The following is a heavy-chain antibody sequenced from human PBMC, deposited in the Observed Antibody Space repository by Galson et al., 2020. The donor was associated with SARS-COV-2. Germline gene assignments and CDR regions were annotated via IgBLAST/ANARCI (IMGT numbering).Heavy chain of an antibody. CDR2: ISGSGGST. J-gene: IGHJ6*03. CDR3: AKDDVDYYYMDV. D-gene: IGHD2-15*01. V-gene: IGHV3-23*01. CDR1: GFTFSSYA. Sequence: GGSLRLSCAASGFTFSSYAMSWVRQAPGKGLERVSAISGSGGSTYYADSVKGRFTISRDNSKNTLYLQMNSLRAEDTAVYYCAKDDVDYYYMDVWGKGTTVTVSS.